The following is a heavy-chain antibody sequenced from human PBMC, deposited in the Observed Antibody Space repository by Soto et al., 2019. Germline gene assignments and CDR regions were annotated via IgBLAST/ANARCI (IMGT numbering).Heavy chain of an antibody. Sequence: EVQLVESGGGLVQPGGSLRLSCAASGFTFSDHYMDWVRQAPGKGLEWVGRTRNKANSYTTEYAASVKGRFTISRDDSKNSLYLQMNSLKAEDTAVYYCARYGYDSSGYFHPCWGQGTLVTVPS. CDR1: GFTFSDHY. CDR3: ARYGYDSSGYFHPC. CDR2: TRNKANSYTT. D-gene: IGHD3-22*01. V-gene: IGHV3-72*01. J-gene: IGHJ4*02.